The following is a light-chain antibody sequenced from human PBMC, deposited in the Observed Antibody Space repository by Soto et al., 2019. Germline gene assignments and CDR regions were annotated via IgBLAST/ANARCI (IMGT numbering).Light chain of an antibody. J-gene: IGKJ1*01. CDR2: DAS. V-gene: IGKV1-5*01. Sequence: DIQMTQSPSTLSASVGDRVTITCRASQSISSWLAWYQQKPGKAPKLLIYDASSLESGVPSRFSGSGSGTEFTLTISSLKPDDFATYYCQQYNSHWTFGQGTKLDIK. CDR3: QQYNSHWT. CDR1: QSISSW.